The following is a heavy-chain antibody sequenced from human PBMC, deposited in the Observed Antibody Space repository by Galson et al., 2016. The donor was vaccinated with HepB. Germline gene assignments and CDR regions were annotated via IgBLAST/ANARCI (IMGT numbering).Heavy chain of an antibody. CDR1: GDSVSSNSAT. CDR2: TYYRSKWYS. Sequence: CAISGDSVSSNSATWNWIRLSPSRGLEWLGRTYYRSKWYSDYALSVRSRITINAGTSKSQFSLQLNSVTPEDTAVYYCARRTGNGFDVWGQGTTVTVSS. V-gene: IGHV6-1*01. D-gene: IGHD1-1*01. J-gene: IGHJ6*02. CDR3: ARRTGNGFDV.